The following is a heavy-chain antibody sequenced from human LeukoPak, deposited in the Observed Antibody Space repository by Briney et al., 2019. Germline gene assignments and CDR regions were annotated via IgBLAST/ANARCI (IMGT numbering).Heavy chain of an antibody. CDR2: ISWNSGSL. V-gene: IGHV3-9*01. Sequence: GRSLRLSCAASGFTFDDYAMHWVRQAPGKGLEWVSGISWNSGSLGYADSVKGRFTISRDNAKNSLYLQMNSLRAEDTALYYCAKDSIKNDFWSGYLGYFDYWGQGTLVTVSS. D-gene: IGHD3-3*01. CDR1: GFTFDDYA. J-gene: IGHJ4*02. CDR3: AKDSIKNDFWSGYLGYFDY.